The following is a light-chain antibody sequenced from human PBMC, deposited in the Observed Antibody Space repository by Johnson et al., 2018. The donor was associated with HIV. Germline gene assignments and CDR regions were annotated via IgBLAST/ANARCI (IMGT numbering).Light chain of an antibody. Sequence: QSVLTQPPSVSAAPGQKVTISCSGSSSNIGNNYVSWYQHLPGRAPKLLIYDNNKRPSGIPDRFSGSKSGTSATLGITGLQTGDEADYYCGRWDDSLSTHVFGTGTKVTVL. J-gene: IGLJ1*01. CDR3: GRWDDSLSTHV. V-gene: IGLV1-51*01. CDR2: DNN. CDR1: SSNIGNNY.